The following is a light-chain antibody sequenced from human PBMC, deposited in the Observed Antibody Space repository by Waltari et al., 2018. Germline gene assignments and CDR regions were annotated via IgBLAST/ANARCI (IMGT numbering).Light chain of an antibody. CDR1: QSISHY. V-gene: IGKV3-20*01. Sequence: EVVLTQSPGPLSLSPGECATLSCRASQSISHYLAWYQQKPGQAPRLLIYHASSRATGIPDRFSGSGSGTDFSLTISRLEPEDFAVYYCQHYVNLPATFGQGTKVEIK. J-gene: IGKJ1*01. CDR3: QHYVNLPAT. CDR2: HAS.